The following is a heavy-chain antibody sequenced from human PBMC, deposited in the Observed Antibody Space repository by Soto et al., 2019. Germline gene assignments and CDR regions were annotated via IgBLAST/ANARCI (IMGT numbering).Heavy chain of an antibody. CDR3: ARGAAAGWTDFDY. CDR2: ISAYNGNT. Sequence: GASVKVSCKASGYTFTSYGFSWVRQAPGQGLEWLGWISAYNGNTNYAQKLQGRVTMTTDTSTNTAYMDLRSLTSDDTAVYYCARGAAAGWTDFDYWGQGTLVTVSS. V-gene: IGHV1-18*01. J-gene: IGHJ4*02. D-gene: IGHD6-13*01. CDR1: GYTFTSYG.